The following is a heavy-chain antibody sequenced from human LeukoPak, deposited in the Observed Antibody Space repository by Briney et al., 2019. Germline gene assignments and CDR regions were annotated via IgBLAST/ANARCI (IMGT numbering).Heavy chain of an antibody. CDR1: GFTFSSYE. Sequence: PGGSLRLSCAASGFTFSSYEMNWVRQAPGKGLAGVSYISSSRSTLYYADSVKGRFTISRGNAKNSLYLQMNSLRAEDTAVYYCATTYYYGSGSYYEELEGHDYWGQGTLVTVSS. V-gene: IGHV3-48*03. CDR3: ATTYYYGSGSYYEELEGHDY. D-gene: IGHD3-10*01. J-gene: IGHJ4*02. CDR2: ISSSRSTL.